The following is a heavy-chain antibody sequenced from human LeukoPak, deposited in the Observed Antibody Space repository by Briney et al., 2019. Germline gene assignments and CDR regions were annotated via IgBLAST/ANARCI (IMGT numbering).Heavy chain of an antibody. CDR3: TKDPNGDYVGAFDP. J-gene: IGHJ5*02. CDR1: RFTFSSFA. D-gene: IGHD4-17*01. Sequence: GGSLRLSCEASRFTFSSFAMTWVRQAPGKGLEWVSSITGSHGRTCNTDSVRGRFTISRDNSQNTLYLQMNSLRAEDTAVYYCTKDPNGDYVGAFDPWGQGTLVTVSS. V-gene: IGHV3-23*01. CDR2: ITGSHGRT.